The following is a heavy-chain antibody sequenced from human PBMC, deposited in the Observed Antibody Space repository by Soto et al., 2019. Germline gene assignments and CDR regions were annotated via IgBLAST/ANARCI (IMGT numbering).Heavy chain of an antibody. CDR2: MYYSGST. CDR1: GGSISSYY. Sequence: SETLSLTCTVSGGSISSYYWSWIRQPPGKGLGWIGYMYYSGSTNYNPSLKSRVTISVDTSKNQFSLKLSSVTAADTAVYYCGGKNYDSSGYFDYWGQGTLVTVSS. CDR3: GGKNYDSSGYFDY. D-gene: IGHD3-22*01. J-gene: IGHJ4*02. V-gene: IGHV4-59*01.